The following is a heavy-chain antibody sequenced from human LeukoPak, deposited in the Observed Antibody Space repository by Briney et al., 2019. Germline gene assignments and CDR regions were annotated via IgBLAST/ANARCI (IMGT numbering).Heavy chain of an antibody. V-gene: IGHV4-39*01. CDR2: IYHSGNT. J-gene: IGHJ4*02. CDR1: GGSISSSIHH. Sequence: SETLSLTCTVSGGSISSSIHHWGWIRQPPGKGLEWIGSIYHSGNTYYNPSLKSRVTISVDTSKNQFSLKLSSVTAADTAVYYCARAVWWLRHEFFDYWGQGTLVTVSS. D-gene: IGHD5-12*01. CDR3: ARAVWWLRHEFFDY.